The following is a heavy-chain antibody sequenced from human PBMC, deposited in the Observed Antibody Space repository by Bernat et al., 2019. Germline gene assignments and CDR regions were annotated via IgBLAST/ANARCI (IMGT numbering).Heavy chain of an antibody. D-gene: IGHD3-16*01. CDR3: ARGRGRGAFDY. J-gene: IGHJ4*02. Sequence: QVQLVESGGGVVQPGRSLRLSCAASGFTFSSYGMHWVRQAPGKGLEWVAVIWYDGSNKYYADSVKGRFTSSRDNSKNTLYLQMNSLRAEDTAVYYCARGRGRGAFDYWGQGTLVTVSS. V-gene: IGHV3-33*01. CDR1: GFTFSSYG. CDR2: IWYDGSNK.